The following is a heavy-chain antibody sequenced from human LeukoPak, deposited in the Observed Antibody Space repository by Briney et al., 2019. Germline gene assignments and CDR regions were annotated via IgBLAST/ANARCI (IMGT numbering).Heavy chain of an antibody. D-gene: IGHD5-18*01. CDR2: ISWDGGST. V-gene: IGHV3-43D*03. CDR1: GFTFDDYA. Sequence: GGSLRLSCAASGFTFDDYAMHWVRQAPGKGLEWVSLISWDGGSTYYADSMKGRFTISRDNSKNSLYLQMNSLRAEVTALYYCAKDIGSYGYEGTYFDYWGQGTLVTVSS. CDR3: AKDIGSYGYEGTYFDY. J-gene: IGHJ4*02.